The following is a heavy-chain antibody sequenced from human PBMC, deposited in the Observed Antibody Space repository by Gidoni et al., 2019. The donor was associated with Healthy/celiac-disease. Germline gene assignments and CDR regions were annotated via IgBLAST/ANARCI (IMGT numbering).Heavy chain of an antibody. CDR1: GGSFSGYY. CDR2: INHSGST. Sequence: QVQLQQWGAGLLKPSETLSLTCAVYGGSFSGYYWSWIRQPPGKGLEWIGEINHSGSTNYNPSLKSRVTISVDTSKNQFSLKLSSVTAADTAVYYCASGRYSSGWYEDYWGQGTLVTVSS. J-gene: IGHJ4*02. CDR3: ASGRYSSGWYEDY. V-gene: IGHV4-34*01. D-gene: IGHD6-19*01.